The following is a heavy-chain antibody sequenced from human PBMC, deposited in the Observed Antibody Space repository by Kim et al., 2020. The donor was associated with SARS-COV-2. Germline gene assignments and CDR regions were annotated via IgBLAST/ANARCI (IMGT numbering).Heavy chain of an antibody. V-gene: IGHV7-4-1*02. J-gene: IGHJ6*02. CDR2: INTNTGNP. D-gene: IGHD6-6*01. CDR1: GYTFTSYA. CDR3: ARRDDGSSSSYLSYYYGMDV. Sequence: ASVKVSCKASGYTFTSYAMNWVRQAPGQGLEWMGWINTNTGNPTYAQGFTGRFVFSLDTSVSTAYLQISSLKAEDTAVYYCARRDDGSSSSYLSYYYGMDVWGQGTTVTVSS.